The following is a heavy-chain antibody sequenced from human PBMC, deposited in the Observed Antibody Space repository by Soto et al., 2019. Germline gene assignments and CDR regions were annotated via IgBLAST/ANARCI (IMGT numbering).Heavy chain of an antibody. CDR1: GFTFSSYG. Sequence: QVQLVESGGGVVQPGRSLRLSCAASGFTFSSYGMHWVRQAPGKGLEWVAVIWYDGSNKYYADSVKGRFTIARDNSNNTLYLQMNSLRAEHTAVYYCARPGVTTGWYFDLWGRGTLVTVSS. D-gene: IGHD4-17*01. CDR3: ARPGVTTGWYFDL. V-gene: IGHV3-33*01. CDR2: IWYDGSNK. J-gene: IGHJ2*01.